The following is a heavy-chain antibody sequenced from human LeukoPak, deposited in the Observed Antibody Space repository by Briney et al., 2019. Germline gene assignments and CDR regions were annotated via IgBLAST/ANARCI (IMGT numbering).Heavy chain of an antibody. CDR3: ARFGLGKHIEVAGIPFDI. J-gene: IGHJ3*02. D-gene: IGHD6-19*01. Sequence: ASVKVSRKASGDTFTSYAITWVRQAPGQGLEWMGWISAYNGNTNYAQKLQGRVTMTTDTSTSTAYMELRSLRSDDTALYYCARFGLGKHIEVAGIPFDIWGQGTMVTVSS. CDR1: GDTFTSYA. V-gene: IGHV1-18*01. CDR2: ISAYNGNT.